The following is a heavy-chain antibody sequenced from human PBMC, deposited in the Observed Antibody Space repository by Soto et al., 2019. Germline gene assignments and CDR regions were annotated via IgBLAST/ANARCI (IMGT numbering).Heavy chain of an antibody. CDR1: GGTFSSYA. J-gene: IGHJ3*02. CDR3: AREVITGTTVGSAFDI. CDR2: IIPIFGTA. Sequence: ASVKVSCKASGGTFSSYAISWVRQAPGQGLEWMGGIIPIFGTANYAQKFQGRVTITADESTSTAYMELSSLRSEDTAVYYCAREVITGTTVGSAFDIWGQGTMVTVSS. V-gene: IGHV1-69*13. D-gene: IGHD1-7*01.